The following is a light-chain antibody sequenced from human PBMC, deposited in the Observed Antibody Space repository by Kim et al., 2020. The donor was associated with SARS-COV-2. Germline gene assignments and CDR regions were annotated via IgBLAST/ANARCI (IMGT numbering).Light chain of an antibody. CDR2: QDN. Sequence: SYELTQPPSVSVSPVQTASITCSGEKLGSKYTCWYQQKPGQSPVLLIYQDNKRPSGIPERFSGANSGNTATLTISGTQAVDEADYYCQAWDSSAQVFGTG. V-gene: IGLV3-1*01. CDR1: KLGSKY. CDR3: QAWDSSAQV. J-gene: IGLJ1*01.